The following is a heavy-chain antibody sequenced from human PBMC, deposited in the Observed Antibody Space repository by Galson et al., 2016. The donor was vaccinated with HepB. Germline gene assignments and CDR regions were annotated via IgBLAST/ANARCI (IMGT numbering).Heavy chain of an antibody. CDR2: IFHSGRV. CDR3: ARHYWGYSSGWYVEKNLRRRQEVNWFDP. D-gene: IGHD6-19*01. V-gene: IGHV4-4*02. Sequence: ETLSLTCAVSGGSISSSDWWTWVRQPPGQGLEWIGQIFHSGRVNYNPSLASRVTILVDTSNNQFSLQLSSVHAADTAVYYCARHYWGYSSGWYVEKNLRRRQEVNWFDPWGQGTLVTVSS. J-gene: IGHJ5*02. CDR1: GGSISSSDW.